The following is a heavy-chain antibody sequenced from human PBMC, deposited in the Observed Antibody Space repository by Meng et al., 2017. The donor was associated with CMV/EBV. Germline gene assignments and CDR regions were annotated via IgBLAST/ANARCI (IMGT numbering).Heavy chain of an antibody. CDR2: IYYSGST. CDR1: GGSISSGGYY. Sequence: SETLSLTCTVSGGSISSGGYYWSWIRQHPGKGLEWIGYIYYSGSTYYNPSLKSRVTISVDTSKNQFSLKLSSVTAADTAVYYCARDSDSEGIAAAGTGDWGQGTLVTVSS. J-gene: IGHJ4*02. D-gene: IGHD6-13*01. V-gene: IGHV4-31*03. CDR3: ARDSDSEGIAAAGTGD.